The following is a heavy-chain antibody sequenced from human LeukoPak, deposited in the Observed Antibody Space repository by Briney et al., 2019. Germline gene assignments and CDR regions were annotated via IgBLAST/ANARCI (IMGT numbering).Heavy chain of an antibody. CDR3: AKDRAAASERVDY. D-gene: IGHD6-13*01. CDR2: ISGSGGST. CDR1: GFTFSSYA. Sequence: GGSLRLSCAASGFTFSSYAMSWVRQAPGKGLEWVSAISGSGGSTYYADSVKGRFTISRDNSENTLYLQMNSLRAEDTAVHYCAKDRAAASERVDYWGQGTLVTVSS. V-gene: IGHV3-23*01. J-gene: IGHJ4*02.